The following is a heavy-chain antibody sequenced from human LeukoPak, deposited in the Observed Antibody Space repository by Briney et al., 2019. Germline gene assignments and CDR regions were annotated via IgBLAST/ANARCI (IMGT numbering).Heavy chain of an antibody. Sequence: SETLSLTCSVSGGSISFYYWTWIRQPPGKGLEWIGSVSFYGSAYYRPSLTSRVTISVDTSKNQFSLQLTSVTAADTAVYYCARTGDSGLDFGKYFYYMDVWGKGTKVIISS. CDR3: ARTGDSGLDFGKYFYYMDV. J-gene: IGHJ6*03. CDR1: GGSISFYY. V-gene: IGHV4-39*01. D-gene: IGHD5-12*01. CDR2: VSFYGSA.